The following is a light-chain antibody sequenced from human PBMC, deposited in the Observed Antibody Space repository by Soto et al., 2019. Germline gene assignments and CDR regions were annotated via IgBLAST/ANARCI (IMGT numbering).Light chain of an antibody. J-gene: IGKJ1*01. CDR3: HQYNNWPPWT. Sequence: VMTQSPVTLSVSPGETATLSCKASQNILRTLAWYQQKPGQPPRLLIYGASTRVTGIPARFSGNGSGTEYTLTISSLQSEDFAVYYCHQYNNWPPWTFGQGTKVDI. V-gene: IGKV3D-15*01. CDR2: GAS. CDR1: QNILRT.